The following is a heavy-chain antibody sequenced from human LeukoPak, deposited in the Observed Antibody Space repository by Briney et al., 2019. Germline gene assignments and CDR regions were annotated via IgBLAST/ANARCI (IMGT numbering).Heavy chain of an antibody. CDR2: IRSKAYGGTT. CDR1: GFTSGDYA. V-gene: IGHV3-49*03. Sequence: GGSLRLSCTASGFTSGDYAMSWFRQAPGKGLEWVGFIRSKAYGGTTEYAASVKGRFTISRDDSKSIAYLQMNSLKTEDTAVYYCTRDPKLRSGWIVDYFDYWGQGTLVTVSS. D-gene: IGHD1-26*01. J-gene: IGHJ4*02. CDR3: TRDPKLRSGWIVDYFDY.